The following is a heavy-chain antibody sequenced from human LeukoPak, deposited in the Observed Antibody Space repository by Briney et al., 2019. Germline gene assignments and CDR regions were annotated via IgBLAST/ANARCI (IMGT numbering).Heavy chain of an antibody. Sequence: GGSLRLSCAASGFTFSSYSMNWVRQAPGKGLEWVSYISSSSSTIYYADSVKGRFTISRDNAKNSLYLQMNSLRAEDTAVYYCARFLGYCRSTSCYEGSFDYWGQGTLVTVSS. J-gene: IGHJ4*02. D-gene: IGHD2-2*01. CDR2: ISSSSSTI. CDR1: GFTFSSYS. V-gene: IGHV3-48*04. CDR3: ARFLGYCRSTSCYEGSFDY.